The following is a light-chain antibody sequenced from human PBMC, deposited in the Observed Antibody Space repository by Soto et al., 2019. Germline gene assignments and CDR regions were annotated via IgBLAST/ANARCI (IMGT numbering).Light chain of an antibody. V-gene: IGKV3-15*01. CDR3: QHYNNWLIT. Sequence: EIVMTQSPATLSVSPGERATLSCRASQSVSINLAWYQQKPGQAPKLLIYGASARATDVPARFSGSGSGTEFTLTISSLQSEDFAVYYCQHYNNWLITFGQGTRLENK. CDR1: QSVSIN. J-gene: IGKJ5*01. CDR2: GAS.